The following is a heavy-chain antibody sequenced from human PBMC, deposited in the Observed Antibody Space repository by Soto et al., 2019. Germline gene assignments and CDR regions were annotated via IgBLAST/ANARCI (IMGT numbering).Heavy chain of an antibody. CDR3: ARGGYYDSSGSRNYHYYGMNV. D-gene: IGHD3-22*01. CDR1: GYTFSSYG. CDR2: ISPYDGNT. V-gene: IGHV1-18*01. J-gene: IGHJ6*02. Sequence: QVQLVQSGGEVKKPGASVKVSCKASGYTFSSYGINWVRQAPGQGLEWLGWISPYDGNTKYAQILQGRVSMTTETSTMTAYMEVRSPRSDDTAVYYCARGGYYDSSGSRNYHYYGMNVWGQGTTVTVSS.